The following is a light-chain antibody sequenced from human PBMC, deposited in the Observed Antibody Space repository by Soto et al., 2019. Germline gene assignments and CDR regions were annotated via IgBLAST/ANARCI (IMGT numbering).Light chain of an antibody. Sequence: QSALTQPASVSGSPGQSITISCTGSSSDGGTYNLVSWYQQHPGKAPKLTIYEGSKRPSGVSNRFSGSKSGNTASLTISGLQAEDEADYYCCSYAGSSTFEVFGGGTKLTVL. CDR1: SSDGGTYNL. V-gene: IGLV2-23*03. CDR2: EGS. CDR3: CSYAGSSTFEV. J-gene: IGLJ2*01.